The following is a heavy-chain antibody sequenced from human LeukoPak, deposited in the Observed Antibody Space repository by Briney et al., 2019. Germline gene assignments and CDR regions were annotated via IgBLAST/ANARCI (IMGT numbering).Heavy chain of an antibody. J-gene: IGHJ6*02. CDR2: MHQTGNT. Sequence: SQTLSLTCTVSGASISTGGYYWTWLRQPPGKGLEWIGYMHQTGNTYRNPSLESRVTISADWSENQFSLKLSSVTAADTAVYYCARGKSRRKGTVTTPSNPRYYYYGMDVWGQGTTVTVSS. CDR3: ARGKSRRKGTVTTPSNPRYYYYGMDV. V-gene: IGHV4-30-2*01. D-gene: IGHD4-17*01. CDR1: GASISTGGYY.